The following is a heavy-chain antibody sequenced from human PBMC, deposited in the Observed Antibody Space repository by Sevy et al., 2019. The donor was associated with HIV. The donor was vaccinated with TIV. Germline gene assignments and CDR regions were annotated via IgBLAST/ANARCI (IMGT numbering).Heavy chain of an antibody. Sequence: GGSLRLSCAASGFTFSSYAMHWVRQAPGKGLEWVAVISYDGSNKYYADSVKGRFTISRENSKNTLYLQMNSLRAEDTAVYYCAREGDGSGSYYYYYGMDVWGQGTTVTVSS. CDR3: AREGDGSGSYYYYYGMDV. CDR1: GFTFSSYA. J-gene: IGHJ6*02. CDR2: ISYDGSNK. D-gene: IGHD3-10*01. V-gene: IGHV3-30*04.